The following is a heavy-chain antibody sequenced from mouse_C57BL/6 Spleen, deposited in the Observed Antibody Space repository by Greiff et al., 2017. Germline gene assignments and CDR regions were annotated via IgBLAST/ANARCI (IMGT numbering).Heavy chain of an antibody. D-gene: IGHD1-1*01. J-gene: IGHJ1*03. CDR1: GYTFTSYW. CDR3: ARMRTTVVPTGYFDV. V-gene: IGHV1-53*01. CDR2: INPSNGGT. Sequence: QVQLQQSGTELVKPGASVKLSCKASGYTFTSYWMHWVKQRPGQGLEWIGNINPSNGGTNYNEKFKSKATLTVDKSSSTAYMQLSSLTSEDSAVYYCARMRTTVVPTGYFDVWGTGTTVTVSS.